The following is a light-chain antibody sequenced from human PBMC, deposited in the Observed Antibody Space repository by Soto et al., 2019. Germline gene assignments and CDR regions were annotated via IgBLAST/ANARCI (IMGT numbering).Light chain of an antibody. CDR1: TGAVTSGNY. CDR2: DTT. CDR3: LLSYSGTNWV. J-gene: IGLJ3*02. Sequence: QAVVTQEPSLTVSPGGTVTLTCGSSTGAVTSGNYPYWFQQKPGQAPRTLIYDTTNKPSWTPARFSGSLLGGKAALTLAGAQTDDEADYYCLLSYSGTNWVFGGGTKLTVL. V-gene: IGLV7-46*01.